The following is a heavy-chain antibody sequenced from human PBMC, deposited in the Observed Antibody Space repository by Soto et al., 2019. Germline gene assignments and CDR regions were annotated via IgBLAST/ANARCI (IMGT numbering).Heavy chain of an antibody. CDR2: IYYSGNT. J-gene: IGHJ5*02. CDR3: ARLSGSWQSWFDP. Sequence: PSETLSLTCIVSGGSISSNDFYWSWIRHHPGKGLEWIGYIYYSGNTYYNPSLKSRVTILVDTSKNQFSLKVSSVTAADTAVYYCARLSGSWQSWFDPWGKGTLVTVS. V-gene: IGHV4-31*03. D-gene: IGHD6-13*01. CDR1: GGSISSNDFY.